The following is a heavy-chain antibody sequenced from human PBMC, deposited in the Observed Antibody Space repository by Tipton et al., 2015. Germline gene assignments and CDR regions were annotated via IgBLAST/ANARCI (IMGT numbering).Heavy chain of an antibody. CDR1: GGSIGSGGHY. D-gene: IGHD1-26*01. V-gene: IGHV4-31*03. Sequence: TLSLTCTVSGGSIGSGGHYWSWVRQRPGKGLEWIAFMYYSGSTYYNPSLKSRVTISVDTSKNQFSLRLYSVTASDTAVYYCARCAHSGSYHNAFDIWGRGTMVTVSS. CDR2: MYYSGST. CDR3: ARCAHSGSYHNAFDI. J-gene: IGHJ3*02.